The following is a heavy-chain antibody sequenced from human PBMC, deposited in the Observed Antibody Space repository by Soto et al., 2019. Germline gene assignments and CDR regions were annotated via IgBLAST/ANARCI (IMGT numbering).Heavy chain of an antibody. Sequence: QVQLQESGPGLVKPSETLSLTCTVSGGSVSSGSYYWSWIRQPPGKGLEWIGYIYYSGSTNYNPPLNSRVTISVDTSKYHFSLNLRSVTAADTAVYYCARGSGPNDAFDIWGQGTMVTVSS. D-gene: IGHD2-15*01. CDR3: ARGSGPNDAFDI. CDR1: GGSVSSGSYY. CDR2: IYYSGST. J-gene: IGHJ3*02. V-gene: IGHV4-61*03.